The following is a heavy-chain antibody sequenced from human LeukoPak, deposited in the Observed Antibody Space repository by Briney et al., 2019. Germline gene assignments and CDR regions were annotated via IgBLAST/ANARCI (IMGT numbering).Heavy chain of an antibody. CDR2: FYSGGSA. J-gene: IGHJ4*02. V-gene: IGHV4-4*07. D-gene: IGHD3-22*01. Sequence: SETLSLTCTVSGGSISSYYWNWIRQPAGKGLEWIGRFYSGGSANYNPSLKSRVTMSVDTSKNQFSLKLSSVTAADTAVYYCASDTTYYYDSSGYGTFDYWGQGTLVTVSS. CDR3: ASDTTYYYDSSGYGTFDY. CDR1: GGSISSYY.